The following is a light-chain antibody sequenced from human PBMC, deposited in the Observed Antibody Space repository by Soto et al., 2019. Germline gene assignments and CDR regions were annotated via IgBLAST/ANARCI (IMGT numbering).Light chain of an antibody. V-gene: IGKV3-15*01. CDR2: GAS. CDR1: QSVNSN. CDR3: QQYNNWPRT. J-gene: IGKJ1*01. Sequence: EIVMTHSQATLSVSALERATLXFRASQSVNSNLAWYQQKPGQAPSLLIYGASTRATGIPARFSGSGSGTEFTLTISSLQSEDFAVYYCQQYNNWPRTFGQGTKVDIK.